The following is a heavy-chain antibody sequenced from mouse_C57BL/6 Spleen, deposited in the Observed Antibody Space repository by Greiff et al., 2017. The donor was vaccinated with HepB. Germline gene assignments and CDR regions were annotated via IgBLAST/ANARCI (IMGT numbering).Heavy chain of an antibody. CDR2: IYPGSGST. Sequence: QVQLQQPGAELVKPGASVKMSCKASGYTFTSYWITWVKQRPGQGLEWIGDIYPGSGSTNYNEKFKSKATLTVDTSSSTAYMQLSSLTSEDSAVYYCARGAIYYDHTGNFDYWGQGTTLTVSS. V-gene: IGHV1-55*01. CDR1: GYTFTSYW. CDR3: ARGAIYYDHTGNFDY. J-gene: IGHJ2*01. D-gene: IGHD2-4*01.